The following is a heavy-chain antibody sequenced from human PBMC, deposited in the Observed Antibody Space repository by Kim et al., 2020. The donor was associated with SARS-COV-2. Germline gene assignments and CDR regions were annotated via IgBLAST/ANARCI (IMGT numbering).Heavy chain of an antibody. D-gene: IGHD3-10*01. Sequence: GGSLRLSCAASGFTVSSNYMSWVRQAPGKGLEWVSVIYSGGSTYYADSVKGRFTISRDNSKNTLYLQMNSLRAEDTAVYYCARDLGGSGSFVLDPWGQGTLVTVSS. CDR3: ARDLGGSGSFVLDP. V-gene: IGHV3-53*01. CDR2: IYSGGST. CDR1: GFTVSSNY. J-gene: IGHJ5*02.